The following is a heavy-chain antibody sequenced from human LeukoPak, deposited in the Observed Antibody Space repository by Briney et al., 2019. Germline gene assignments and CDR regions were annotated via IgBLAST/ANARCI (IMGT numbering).Heavy chain of an antibody. CDR1: GVSISSYY. CDR2: IYYSGNT. J-gene: IGHJ4*02. CDR3: ARINWNYFDY. V-gene: IGHV4-59*08. D-gene: IGHD1-1*01. Sequence: PSETLSLTCTVSGVSISSYYWTWVRQPPGKGLEWIGYIYYSGNTNYNPSLKSRLTMSADRSRNQFSLNLNSVTAADTAVYYCARINWNYFDYWGQGILVTVSS.